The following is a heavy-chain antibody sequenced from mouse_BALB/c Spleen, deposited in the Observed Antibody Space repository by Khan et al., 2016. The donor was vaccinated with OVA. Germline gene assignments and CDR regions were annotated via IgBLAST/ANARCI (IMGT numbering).Heavy chain of an antibody. Sequence: QIQLVQSGPELKKPGETVKISCKASGYTFTNYGMNWVKQSPGKALKWMGWINTYTGEPTYADDFKGRFAISLETSASTAYLQINNLKNEDTATYFCARPAYFSYTLDYWGQGTSVTVSS. CDR1: GYTFTNYG. V-gene: IGHV9-3-1*01. CDR2: INTYTGEP. J-gene: IGHJ4*01. D-gene: IGHD2-10*01. CDR3: ARPAYFSYTLDY.